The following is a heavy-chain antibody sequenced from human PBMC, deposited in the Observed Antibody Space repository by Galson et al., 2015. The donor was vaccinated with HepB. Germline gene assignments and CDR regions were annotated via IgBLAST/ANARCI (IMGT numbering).Heavy chain of an antibody. J-gene: IGHJ1*01. Sequence: SLRLSCAASGFTFSTYRMNWVRQAPGKGLEWVSSISSTSRYIFYADSVKGRFTVSRDNAKNSLYLQMDSLRPEDTAVYYCARVPTDASYCGGDCYPLEYFQHWGQGTLVNVNS. V-gene: IGHV3-21*01. CDR1: GFTFSTYR. CDR3: ARVPTDASYCGGDCYPLEYFQH. CDR2: ISSTSRYI. D-gene: IGHD2-21*02.